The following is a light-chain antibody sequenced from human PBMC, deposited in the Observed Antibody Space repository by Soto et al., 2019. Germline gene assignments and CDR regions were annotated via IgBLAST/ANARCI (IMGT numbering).Light chain of an antibody. CDR2: WAS. CDR1: QSVLSSSNSKSY. CDR3: QQYYTPPVT. V-gene: IGKV4-1*01. Sequence: DIVMTQSPDSLAVSLGERATINCKSSQSVLSSSNSKSYLAWYQQKPGQPPRLLIYWASTRESGVPDRFIGSGSGTDFTLTITGLQDEDEAVYYCQQYYTPPVTFGGGTKVEVK. J-gene: IGKJ4*01.